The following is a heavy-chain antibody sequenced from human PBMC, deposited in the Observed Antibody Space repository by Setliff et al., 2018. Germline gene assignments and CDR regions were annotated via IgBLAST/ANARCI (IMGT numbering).Heavy chain of an antibody. CDR3: ARDGVLYAMDF. Sequence: GGSLRLSCAASGFTFSSHWMTWVRQAPGKGLEWVANINQDGSETYYVDSLKGRFSVSRDNGKNSLYLQMNSLRAEDTAVYYCARDGVLYAMDFWGQGTTVTVSS. CDR2: INQDGSET. D-gene: IGHD2-15*01. J-gene: IGHJ6*02. CDR1: GFTFSSHW. V-gene: IGHV3-7*01.